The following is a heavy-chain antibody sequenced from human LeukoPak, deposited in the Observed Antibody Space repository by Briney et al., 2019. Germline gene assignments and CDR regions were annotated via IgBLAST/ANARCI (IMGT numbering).Heavy chain of an antibody. V-gene: IGHV1-3*01. J-gene: IGHJ4*02. CDR1: GYTFTSYA. D-gene: IGHD3-3*01. CDR2: ISAYNGNT. CDR3: ARGQLQIFDGLDY. Sequence: ASVKVSCKPSGYTFTSYAIHWVRQAPGQRLEWMGWISAYNGNTNYAQKFQGRVTMTRDTSTSTVYMELSSLRSEDTAVYYCARGQLQIFDGLDYWGQGTLVTVSS.